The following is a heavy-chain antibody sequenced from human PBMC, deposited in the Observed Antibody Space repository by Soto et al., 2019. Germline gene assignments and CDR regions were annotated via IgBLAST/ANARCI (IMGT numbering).Heavy chain of an antibody. CDR3: ARGLYGDYDFDY. V-gene: IGHV4-31*03. CDR1: GGSFTSGGYY. CDR2: IYYSGNT. D-gene: IGHD4-17*01. J-gene: IGHJ4*02. Sequence: QVQLQESGPGLVKPSQTLSLTCTVSGGSFTSGGYYWTWIRQHPGKGLEWIGYIYYSGNTYYNPSLKSRVAISVDTAKNQFSLKLSSVTAADTAVYYCARGLYGDYDFDYWVQATLFTVSS.